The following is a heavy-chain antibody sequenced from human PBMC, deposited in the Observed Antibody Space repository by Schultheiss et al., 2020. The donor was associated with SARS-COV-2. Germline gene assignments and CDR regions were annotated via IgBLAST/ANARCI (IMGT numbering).Heavy chain of an antibody. D-gene: IGHD4-17*01. J-gene: IGHJ4*02. V-gene: IGHV3-21*01. CDR2: ISSSSSYI. Sequence: GGSLRLSCRTSGLTNYYFAFTWVRQAPGMGLEWVSSISSSSSYIYYADSVKGRFTISRDNAKNSLYLQMNSLRAEDTAVYYCARGGLGADYAVTTVDYWGQGTLVTVSS. CDR3: ARGGLGADYAVTTVDY. CDR1: GLTNYYFA.